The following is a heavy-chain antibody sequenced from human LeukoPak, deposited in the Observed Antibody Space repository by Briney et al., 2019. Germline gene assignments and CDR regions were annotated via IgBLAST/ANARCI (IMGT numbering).Heavy chain of an antibody. Sequence: GGSLRLSCAASGFTVSTDYTSCVRQAPGKGLEWVSLIYSGGSTYYADPVKGRFTISRDNSKNTLYLQMNSPRAEDTAVYYCARGKGGSSPFDHWGQGTLVTVSS. D-gene: IGHD1-26*01. V-gene: IGHV3-66*01. CDR1: GFTVSTDY. CDR2: IYSGGST. J-gene: IGHJ4*02. CDR3: ARGKGGSSPFDH.